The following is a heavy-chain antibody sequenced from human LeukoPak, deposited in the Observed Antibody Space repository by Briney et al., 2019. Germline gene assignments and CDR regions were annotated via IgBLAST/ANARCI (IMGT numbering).Heavy chain of an antibody. V-gene: IGHV1-69*05. D-gene: IGHD6-19*01. CDR1: GGTFSSYA. J-gene: IGHJ5*02. CDR2: IIPIFGTA. Sequence: SVKVSCKASGGTFSSYAISWVRQAPGQGLEWMGGIIPIFGTANYAQKFQGRVTITTDESTSTAYMELSSLRSEDTAVYYCARDLGIAVAGNNWFDPWGQGTLVTVSS. CDR3: ARDLGIAVAGNNWFDP.